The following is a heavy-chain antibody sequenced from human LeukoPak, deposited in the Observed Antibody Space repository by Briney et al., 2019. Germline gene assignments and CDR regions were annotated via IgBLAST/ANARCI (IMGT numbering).Heavy chain of an antibody. CDR2: IKQDGSKK. J-gene: IGHJ4*02. CDR3: TRVGYIDEGIDY. Sequence: GGSLRLSCVASGFPFSSYWITWVRQAPGKGLEWVANIKQDGSKKSYVDSVKGRFTISRDNAKNSLYLQMNSLRAEDTAIYYCTRVGYIDEGIDYWGQGTLVTVSS. D-gene: IGHD5-24*01. V-gene: IGHV3-7*04. CDR1: GFPFSSYW.